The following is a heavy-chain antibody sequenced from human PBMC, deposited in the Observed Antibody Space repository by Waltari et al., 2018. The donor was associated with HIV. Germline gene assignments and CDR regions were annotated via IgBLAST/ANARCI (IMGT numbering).Heavy chain of an antibody. CDR1: GDSVSSKSAA. CDR2: TFYRSLLCI. V-gene: IGHV6-1*01. D-gene: IGHD2-21*01. CDR3: GKDSLRLAH. Sequence: QVSLQASGPGHLEASQTLSLTCDGSGDSVSSKSAAWNWVRQSPSKGFEWRGKTFYRSLLCINYRPPVSARFFINAHPSSNLFPLELQAVTPEDSGKIFCGKDSLRLAHWGRGHLVNASS. J-gene: IGHJ5*02.